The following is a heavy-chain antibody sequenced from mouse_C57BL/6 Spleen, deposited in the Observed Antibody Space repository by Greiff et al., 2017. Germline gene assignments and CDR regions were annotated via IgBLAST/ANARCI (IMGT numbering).Heavy chain of an antibody. CDR2: INPSSGYT. CDR1: GYTFTSYT. J-gene: IGHJ3*01. CDR3: ATLYDGFAWFAY. D-gene: IGHD2-3*01. V-gene: IGHV1-4*01. Sequence: QVQLQQSGAELARPGASVKMSCKASGYTFTSYTMHWVKQRPGQGLEWIGYINPSSGYTKYNQKFKDKATLTADKSSSTAYMQLSSLTSEDSVVYYCATLYDGFAWFAYWGQGTLVTVSA.